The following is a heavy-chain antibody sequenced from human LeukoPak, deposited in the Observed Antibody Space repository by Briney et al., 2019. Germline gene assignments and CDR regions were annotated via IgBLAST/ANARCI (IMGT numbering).Heavy chain of an antibody. J-gene: IGHJ4*02. D-gene: IGHD3-10*01. CDR2: ISSSSSYI. V-gene: IGHV3-21*01. CDR1: GFTFSSYS. Sequence: GGSLRLSCAASGFTFSSYSMNWVRQAPGKGLEWVSSISSSSSYIYYADSVKGRFTISRDNAKNSLYLQLNSLRAEDTAVYYCARHVSGSFDYWGQGDLVTVSS. CDR3: ARHVSGSFDY.